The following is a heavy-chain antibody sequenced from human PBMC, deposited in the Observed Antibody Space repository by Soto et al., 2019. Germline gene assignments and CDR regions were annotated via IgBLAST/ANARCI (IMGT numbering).Heavy chain of an antibody. CDR1: GFTFSDYY. CDR3: ARGGYCSSTSCYPQYFQH. J-gene: IGHJ1*01. CDR2: IGSSGSTI. V-gene: IGHV3-11*01. D-gene: IGHD2-2*01. Sequence: QVQLVESGGGLVKPGGSLRLYCAASGFTFSDYYMSWIRQAPGKGLEWVSYIGSSGSTIYYADSVKGRFTVSRDNAKNSLFLQMNSLRAEDTAVYYCARGGYCSSTSCYPQYFQHWGQGTLVAVSS.